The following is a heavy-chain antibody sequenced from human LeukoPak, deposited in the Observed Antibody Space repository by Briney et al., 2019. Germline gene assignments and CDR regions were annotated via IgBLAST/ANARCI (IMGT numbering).Heavy chain of an antibody. D-gene: IGHD6-13*01. CDR1: GGTFSSYA. J-gene: IGHJ5*02. Sequence: GASVKVSCKASGGTFSSYAISWVRQAPGQGLEWMGRIIPILGIANYAQKFQGRVTITADKSTSTAYMELSSLRSEDTAVYYCAREGRDSSSSSPPWFDPWGQGTLVTVSS. CDR3: AREGRDSSSSSPPWFDP. V-gene: IGHV1-69*04. CDR2: IIPILGIA.